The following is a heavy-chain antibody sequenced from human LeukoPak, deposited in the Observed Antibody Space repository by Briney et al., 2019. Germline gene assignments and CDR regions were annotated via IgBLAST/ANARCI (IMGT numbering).Heavy chain of an antibody. D-gene: IGHD3-22*01. CDR2: MIPIFGTA. V-gene: IGHV1-69*05. CDR3: ARESYDSSGYYHYFDY. CDR1: GGTFSSYA. J-gene: IGHJ4*02. Sequence: ASVKVSCKASGGTFSSYAISWVRQAPGQGLEWMGGMIPIFGTANYAQKFQGRVTITTDESTSTAYMELSSLRSEDTAVYYCARESYDSSGYYHYFDYWGQGTLVTVSS.